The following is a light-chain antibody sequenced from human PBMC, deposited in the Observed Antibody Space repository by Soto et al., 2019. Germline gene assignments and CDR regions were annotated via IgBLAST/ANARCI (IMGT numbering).Light chain of an antibody. J-gene: IGKJ5*01. V-gene: IGKV1-33*01. CDR3: QQYSHLIT. CDR2: DAS. CDR1: QGVANY. Sequence: DIQLTQSPSFLSASVGDRVTITCRASQGVANYFAWYQQKLGKAPKLLIYDASNLETGVPSRFSGSGSGTDFTFTISSLQPEDIATYYCQQYSHLITFGQGTRLEIK.